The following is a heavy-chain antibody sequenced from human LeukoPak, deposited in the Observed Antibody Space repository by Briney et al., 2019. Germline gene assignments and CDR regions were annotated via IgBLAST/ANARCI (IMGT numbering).Heavy chain of an antibody. CDR2: ISYDGSNK. CDR1: GFTFSSYA. CDR3: AKAAGTLSSSWYYFDY. V-gene: IGHV3-30*04. D-gene: IGHD6-13*01. J-gene: IGHJ4*02. Sequence: GGSLRLSCAASGFTFSSYAMHWVRQAPGKGLEWVAVISYDGSNKYYADSVKGRFTISRDNSKNTLYLQMNSLRAEDTAVYYCAKAAGTLSSSWYYFDYWGQGTLVTVSS.